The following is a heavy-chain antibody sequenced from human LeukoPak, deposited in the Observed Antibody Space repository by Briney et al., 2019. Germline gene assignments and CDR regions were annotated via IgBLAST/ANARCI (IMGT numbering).Heavy chain of an antibody. CDR2: IYYSGST. D-gene: IGHD2-2*02. J-gene: IGHJ3*02. CDR1: GGSISSSSYY. CDR3: ARHRIDIVVVPAATPSDAFDI. V-gene: IGHV4-39*01. Sequence: SETLSLTCTVSGGSISSSSYYWGWIRQPPGKGLEWIGSIYYSGSTYYNPSLKSRVTISVDTSKNQFSLKLSSVTAADTAVYYCARHRIDIVVVPAATPSDAFDIWGQGTMVTVSS.